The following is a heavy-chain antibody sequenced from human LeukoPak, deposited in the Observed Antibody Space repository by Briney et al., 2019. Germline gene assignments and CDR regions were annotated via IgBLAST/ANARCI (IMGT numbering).Heavy chain of an antibody. CDR2: INPNSGGT. CDR1: GYTFTGYY. J-gene: IGHJ5*02. V-gene: IGHV1-2*02. D-gene: IGHD3-22*01. CDR3: ARTEKVYHDILGWFDP. Sequence: ASVKVSCKASGYTFTGYYMHWVRQAPGQGLEWMGWINPNSGGTNYAQKFQGRVTMTRDTSISTAYMELSRLRSDDTAVYYCARTEKVYHDILGWFDPWGQGTLVTVSS.